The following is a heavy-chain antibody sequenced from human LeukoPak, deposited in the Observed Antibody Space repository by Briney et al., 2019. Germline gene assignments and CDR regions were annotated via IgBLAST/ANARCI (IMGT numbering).Heavy chain of an antibody. Sequence: SGGSLRLSCAASGFTFSSYAMSWVRQAPGKGLEWVSAISGSGGSTYYADSVKGQFTISRDNSNNTLYLQMNSLRAEDTAVYYCAKPTIQYYYMDVWGKGTTVTVSS. V-gene: IGHV3-23*01. CDR1: GFTFSSYA. J-gene: IGHJ6*03. CDR2: ISGSGGST. CDR3: AKPTIQYYYMDV. D-gene: IGHD5-18*01.